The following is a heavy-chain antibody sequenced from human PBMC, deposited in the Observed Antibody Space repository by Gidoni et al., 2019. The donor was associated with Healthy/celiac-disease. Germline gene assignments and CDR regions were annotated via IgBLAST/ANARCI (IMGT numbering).Heavy chain of an antibody. CDR1: GYTFTSYY. J-gene: IGHJ4*02. D-gene: IGHD3-3*01. CDR2: INPSGGST. Sequence: QVQLVQSGAEVKKPGASVKVSCKASGYTFTSYYMHWVRQAPGQGLEWMGIINPSGGSTSYAQKFQGRVTMTRDTSTSTVYMELSSLRSEDTAVYYCARDRRGTIFGVVISDYFDYWGQGTLVTVSS. CDR3: ARDRRGTIFGVVISDYFDY. V-gene: IGHV1-46*01.